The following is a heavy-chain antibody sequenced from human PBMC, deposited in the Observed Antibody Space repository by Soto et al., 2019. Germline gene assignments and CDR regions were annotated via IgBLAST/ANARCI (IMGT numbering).Heavy chain of an antibody. J-gene: IGHJ6*02. CDR2: IVVGSGNT. CDR1: GFTFTSSA. Sequence: SVKVSCKASGFTFTSSAVQWVRQARGQRLEWIGWIVVGSGNTNYAQKFQERVTITRDMSTSTAYMELSSLRSEDTAVYYCAAPKDTAMPHYYYYYGMDVWGQGTTVTVSS. CDR3: AAPKDTAMPHYYYYYGMDV. D-gene: IGHD5-18*01. V-gene: IGHV1-58*01.